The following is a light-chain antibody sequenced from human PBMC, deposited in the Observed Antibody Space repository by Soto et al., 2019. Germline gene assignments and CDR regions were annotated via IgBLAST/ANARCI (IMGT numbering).Light chain of an antibody. J-gene: IGLJ3*02. CDR1: SSNIGAGYD. Sequence: QAVLTQPPSVSGALGQRVTISCTGGSSNIGAGYDVHWYQQLPGTAPKFLIYAYSNRPSGVPDRFSGSKSGTSASLAITGVQTEDEADYYCQSYDTTLIAWVFGGGTKVTVL. CDR3: QSYDTTLIAWV. CDR2: AYS. V-gene: IGLV1-40*01.